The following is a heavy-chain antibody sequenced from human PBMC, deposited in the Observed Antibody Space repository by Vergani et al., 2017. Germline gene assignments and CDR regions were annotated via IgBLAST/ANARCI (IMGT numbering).Heavy chain of an antibody. V-gene: IGHV4-61*02. CDR2: IYTSGST. CDR3: ARERRGSSWYADY. CDR1: GGSISSGSYY. Sequence: QVQLQESGPGLVKPSQTLSLTCTVSGGSISSGSYYWSWIRQPAGKGLEWIGRIYTSGSTNYNPSLKSRVTISVDTSKNQFSLKLSSVTAADTAVYYCARERRGSSWYADYWGQGTLVTVSS. J-gene: IGHJ4*02. D-gene: IGHD6-13*01.